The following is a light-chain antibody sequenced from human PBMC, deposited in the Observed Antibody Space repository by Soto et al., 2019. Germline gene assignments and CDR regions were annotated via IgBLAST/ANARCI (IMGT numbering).Light chain of an antibody. CDR2: DVS. Sequence: DIQMTQSPSTLSASVGDRVTFTCRASQSVSSWLAWYQQKPGKAPRLLIYDVSSVESGVPSRFSGSGSGTEFTLTISSLQPDDSATYYCQQYKTYWTFGQGTKVEIK. CDR3: QQYKTYWT. J-gene: IGKJ1*01. CDR1: QSVSSW. V-gene: IGKV1-5*01.